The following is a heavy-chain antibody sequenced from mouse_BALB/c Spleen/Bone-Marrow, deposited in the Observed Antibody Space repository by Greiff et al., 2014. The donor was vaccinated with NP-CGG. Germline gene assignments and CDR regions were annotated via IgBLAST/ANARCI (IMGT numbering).Heavy chain of an antibody. CDR3: ALHYACQFDD. D-gene: IGHD1-2*01. CDR2: VDPANGNS. V-gene: IGHV14-3*02. Sequence: QSGAALVKPGASVTLSCTVFGFNIKSTYIHWVKQRPEQGLAWIGWVDPANGNSKCDPRFQGKATITADSSSNTAYLRLSSLTSEDTAVDYCALHYACQFDDWGEGTTVTVSS. J-gene: IGHJ2*01. CDR1: GFNIKSTY.